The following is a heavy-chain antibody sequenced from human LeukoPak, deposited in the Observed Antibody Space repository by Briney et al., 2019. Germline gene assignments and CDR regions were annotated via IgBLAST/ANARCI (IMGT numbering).Heavy chain of an antibody. J-gene: IGHJ4*02. CDR2: ISSSSSYI. V-gene: IGHV3-21*01. CDR3: AVPREEDTAMVTGGMDFDY. Sequence: GGSLRLSCAASGFTFSSYSMNWVRQAPGKGLEWVSSISSSSSYIYYADSVKGRFTISRDNAKNSLYLQMNSLRAEDTAVYYCAVPREEDTAMVTGGMDFDYWGQGTLVTVSS. CDR1: GFTFSSYS. D-gene: IGHD5-18*01.